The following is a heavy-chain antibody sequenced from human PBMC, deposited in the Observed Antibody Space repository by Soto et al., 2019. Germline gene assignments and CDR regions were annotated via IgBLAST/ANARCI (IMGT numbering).Heavy chain of an antibody. J-gene: IGHJ4*02. CDR1: GESISSDGYY. CDR2: VYYTGST. Sequence: QVQLQASGPGLVKPSQTLSLTCTVSGESISSDGYYWTWIRQHPGTGLEWIGYVYYTGSTHYNPSRKSRVTMSLDTSKNQFPLRLSSVTAADTAVYYCARINLGGADYWGQGTLGTVSS. CDR3: ARINLGGADY. D-gene: IGHD1-26*01. V-gene: IGHV4-31*03.